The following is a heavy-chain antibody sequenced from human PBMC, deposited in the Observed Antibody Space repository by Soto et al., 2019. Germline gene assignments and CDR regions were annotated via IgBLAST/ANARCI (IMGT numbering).Heavy chain of an antibody. D-gene: IGHD6-13*01. CDR3: ARGRRAGQQLGRLAFDP. V-gene: IGHV3-21*01. Sequence: VGSLRLSCAASGFPFSSYSMNWVRQAPGKGLEWVSSISSSSSYIYYADAVKGVFTISRDNAKDSLYLQMNSLRAEDTAVYYCARGRRAGQQLGRLAFDPWGQGTLVTVSS. CDR1: GFPFSSYS. CDR2: ISSSSSYI. J-gene: IGHJ5*02.